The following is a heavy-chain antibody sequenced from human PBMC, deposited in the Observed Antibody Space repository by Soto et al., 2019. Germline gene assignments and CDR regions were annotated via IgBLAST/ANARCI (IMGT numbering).Heavy chain of an antibody. D-gene: IGHD1-26*01. CDR3: AGDLEVGAHLYFFDY. V-gene: IGHV3-11*06. CDR1: GFTFTDYY. CDR2: VSVASTYT. Sequence: PGGCLRLSCAASGFTFTDYYVSWLRQAPGKGLEWLAYVSVASTYTNYADSVKGRFTISRDNTKRSVYLQMNSLTAEDTAVYYCAGDLEVGAHLYFFDYWGQGTPVTVSS. J-gene: IGHJ4*02.